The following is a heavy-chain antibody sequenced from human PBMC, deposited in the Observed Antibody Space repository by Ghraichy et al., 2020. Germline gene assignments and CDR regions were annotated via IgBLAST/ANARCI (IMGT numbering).Heavy chain of an antibody. CDR3: ARAYFDSSGYYSGGEVELDD. CDR1: GDSFISSS. D-gene: IGHD3-22*01. J-gene: IGHJ4*02. V-gene: IGHV4-59*01. Sequence: SETLSLTCTVSGDSFISSSWGWIRQSPGKRLEWIGYIHYRGNTYYNPSLRSRLTMALDMSKNQFFLLLISVLAADPAVYYCARAYFDSSGYYSGGEVELDDWGQGTMVTVSS. CDR2: IHYRGNT.